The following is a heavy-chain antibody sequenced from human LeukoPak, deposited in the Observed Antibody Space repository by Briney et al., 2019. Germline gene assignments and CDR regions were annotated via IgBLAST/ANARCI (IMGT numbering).Heavy chain of an antibody. CDR2: ISYDGSNK. D-gene: IGHD6-19*01. CDR1: GYTFSSYG. CDR3: AKDLTKAVAGPWGYYYGMDV. V-gene: IGHV3-30*18. Sequence: GGSLRLSCAASGYTFSSYGMHWVRQAPGKGLEWVAVISYDGSNKYYADSVKGRFTISRDNSKNTLYLQVNSLRAEDTAVYYCAKDLTKAVAGPWGYYYGMDVWGQGTTVTVSS. J-gene: IGHJ6*02.